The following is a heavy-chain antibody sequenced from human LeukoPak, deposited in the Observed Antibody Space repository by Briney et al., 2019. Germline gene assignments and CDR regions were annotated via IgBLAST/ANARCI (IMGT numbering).Heavy chain of an antibody. CDR2: INPSGGST. CDR3: ARGYCSTTTCRNYFEY. J-gene: IGHJ4*02. CDR1: GYTFTSYH. V-gene: IGHV1-46*01. Sequence: VASVKVSCKASGYTFTSYHMHWVRQAPGQGLEWVGIINPSGGSTSYPQEFQGRVTMTRDTSTSTVYMELTSLRSEDTAVYYCARGYCSTTTCRNYFEYWGQGTLVAVSS. D-gene: IGHD2-2*01.